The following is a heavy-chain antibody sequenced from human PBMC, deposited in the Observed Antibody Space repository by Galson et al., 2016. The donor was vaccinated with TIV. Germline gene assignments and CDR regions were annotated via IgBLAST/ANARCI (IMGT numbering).Heavy chain of an antibody. CDR2: FTPTLGMS. J-gene: IGHJ4*02. D-gene: IGHD3-3*01. CDR3: ARVTSPGGYDFWSGSQFDQ. V-gene: IGHV1-69*04. CDR1: GGTFSSYV. Sequence: SVKVSCKASGGTFSSYVISWVRQAPGQGLEWMGRFTPTLGMSNYAQKFQGRVTITADESTSTAYMALRGLRSDDTAMYYCARVTSPGGYDFWSGSQFDQWGQGSLVSVSS.